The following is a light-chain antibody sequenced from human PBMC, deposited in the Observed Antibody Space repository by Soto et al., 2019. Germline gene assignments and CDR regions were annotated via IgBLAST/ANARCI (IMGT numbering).Light chain of an antibody. J-gene: IGKJ1*01. CDR2: AAS. V-gene: IGKV1-39*01. CDR3: QQSYSTPRT. Sequence: DVQMTQSPSSLSASVGDRVTITCQASQYISNYLNWYQQKPGKAPKLLIYAASSLQSGVPSRFSGSGSGTDFTLTISSLQPEDFATYYCQQSYSTPRTFGQGTKVDI. CDR1: QYISNY.